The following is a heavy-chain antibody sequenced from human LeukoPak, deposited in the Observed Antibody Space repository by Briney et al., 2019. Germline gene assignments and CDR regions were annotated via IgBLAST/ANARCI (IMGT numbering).Heavy chain of an antibody. D-gene: IGHD5-24*01. CDR3: ARHDRDGYSRSFDY. J-gene: IGHJ4*02. Sequence: SETLSLTCTVSGCFISSYYWSWIRQPPGKGLEWIGYIYTSGSTNYNPSLKSRVTISVDTSKNRFSLKLSSVTAADTAVYYCARHDRDGYSRSFDYWGQGTLVTVSS. V-gene: IGHV4-4*09. CDR1: GCFISSYY. CDR2: IYTSGST.